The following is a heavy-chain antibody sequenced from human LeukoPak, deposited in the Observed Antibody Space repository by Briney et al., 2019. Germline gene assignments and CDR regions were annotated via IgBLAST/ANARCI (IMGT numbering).Heavy chain of an antibody. CDR2: ISDSGDST. Sequence: PGASLRLSCAASGSTFSNYAMNWVRQAPGKGLEWVSVISDSGDSTFYADSVKGRFTISRDNSKNTLYLQMNSLRAEDTAVYYCAKGAHSSGYCASDYWGQGTLVTVSS. J-gene: IGHJ4*02. CDR3: AKGAHSSGYCASDY. D-gene: IGHD3-22*01. CDR1: GSTFSNYA. V-gene: IGHV3-23*01.